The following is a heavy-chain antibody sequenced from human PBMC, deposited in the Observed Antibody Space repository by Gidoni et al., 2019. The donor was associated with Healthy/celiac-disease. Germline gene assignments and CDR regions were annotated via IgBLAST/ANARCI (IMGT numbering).Heavy chain of an antibody. CDR3: AKDPSLVPAAPYYFDY. CDR2: ISYDGSNK. CDR1: GFTFSSYG. J-gene: IGHJ4*02. V-gene: IGHV3-30*18. Sequence: LSCAASGFTFSSYGMHWVRQAPGKGLEWVAVISYDGSNKYYADSVKGRFTISRDNSKNTLYLQMNSLRAEDTAVYYCAKDPSLVPAAPYYFDYWGQGTLVTVSS. D-gene: IGHD2-2*01.